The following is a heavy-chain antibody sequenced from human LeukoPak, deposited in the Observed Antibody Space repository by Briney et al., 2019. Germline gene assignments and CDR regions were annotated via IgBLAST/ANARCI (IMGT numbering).Heavy chain of an antibody. Sequence: GGSLRLSCAASGFTFSSYAMSWVRQAPGKGLEWVSAISGSGGSTYYADSVKGRSTISRDNSKNTLYLQMNSLRAEDTAVYYCAKDPLGYYDSSGYLDAFDIWGQGTMVTVSS. D-gene: IGHD3-22*01. CDR1: GFTFSSYA. CDR2: ISGSGGST. J-gene: IGHJ3*02. V-gene: IGHV3-23*01. CDR3: AKDPLGYYDSSGYLDAFDI.